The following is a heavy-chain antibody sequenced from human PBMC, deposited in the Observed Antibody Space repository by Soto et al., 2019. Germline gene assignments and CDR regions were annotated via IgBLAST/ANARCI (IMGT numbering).Heavy chain of an antibody. CDR2: IYPGDSDT. CDR3: ARHPRKHRTTYYDFWSVPSGYMDV. CDR1: GYSFTSYW. D-gene: IGHD3-3*01. V-gene: IGHV5-51*01. Sequence: PGESLKISCKGSGYSFTSYWIGWVRQMPGKGLEWMGIIYPGDSDTRYSPSFQGQVTISADKSISTAYLQWSSLKASDTAMYYCARHPRKHRTTYYDFWSVPSGYMDVWGKGTTVTVSS. J-gene: IGHJ6*03.